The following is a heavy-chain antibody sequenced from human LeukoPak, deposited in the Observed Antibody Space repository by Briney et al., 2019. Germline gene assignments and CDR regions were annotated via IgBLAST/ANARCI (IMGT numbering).Heavy chain of an antibody. CDR2: IYYSGST. D-gene: IGHD3-3*01. J-gene: IGHJ4*02. CDR1: GGSISSYY. V-gene: IGHV4-59*08. CDR3: ARVKTIFGVVDY. Sequence: SETLSLTCTVSGGSISSYYWSWIRQPPGKGLEWIGYIYYSGSTNYNPSLKSRVTISVDTSKNQFSLKLSSVTAADTAVYYCARVKTIFGVVDYWGQGTLVTVSS.